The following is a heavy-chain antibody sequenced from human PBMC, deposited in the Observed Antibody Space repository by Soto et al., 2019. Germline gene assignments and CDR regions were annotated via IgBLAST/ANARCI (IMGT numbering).Heavy chain of an antibody. CDR3: AREIKTRGMDV. CDR2: MNPNSGNT. J-gene: IGHJ6*02. V-gene: IGHV1-8*01. CDR1: GYTFTSYD. Sequence: ASVKVSCKASGYTFTSYDINWVRQATGQGLEWMGWMNPNSGNTAYAQKFQGRVTMTRNTSISTAYMELSSLRSEDTAVYYCAREIKTRGMDVWGQGTTVTVSS.